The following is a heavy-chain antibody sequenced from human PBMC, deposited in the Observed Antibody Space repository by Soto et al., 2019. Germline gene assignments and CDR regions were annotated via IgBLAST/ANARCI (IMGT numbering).Heavy chain of an antibody. CDR2: ISSSSSYI. J-gene: IGHJ4*02. CDR1: GFTFSSYS. CDR3: ARVQNLGVVRGYDYIWGSYRSD. Sequence: PGGSLRLSCAASGFTFSSYSMNWVRQAPGKGLEWVSSISSSSSYIYYADTVKGRFTISRDNAKNSLYLQMNSLRAEDTAVYYCARVQNLGVVRGYDYIWGSYRSDWGQGTLVTVSS. V-gene: IGHV3-21*01. D-gene: IGHD3-16*02.